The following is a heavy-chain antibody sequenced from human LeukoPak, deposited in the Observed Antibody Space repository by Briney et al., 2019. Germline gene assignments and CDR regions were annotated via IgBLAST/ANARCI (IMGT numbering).Heavy chain of an antibody. CDR3: ARDPGGNSEGGY. J-gene: IGHJ4*02. V-gene: IGHV4-4*07. CDR2: IYTSGST. CDR1: CGSISSYY. Sequence: SETLSLTFTVPCGSISSYYWSWIRQPAGKGLEWILRIYTSGSTNYNPSLKSRVTMSVDTSKNQFYLKLSSVAAADTAVYYCARDPGGNSEGGYWGQGTLVTVSS. D-gene: IGHD4-23*01.